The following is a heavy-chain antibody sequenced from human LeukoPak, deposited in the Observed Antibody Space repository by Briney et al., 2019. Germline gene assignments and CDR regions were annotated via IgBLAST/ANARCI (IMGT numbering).Heavy chain of an antibody. J-gene: IGHJ4*02. D-gene: IGHD3-10*01. CDR3: ATLLWFGRQLPRSTYFDY. Sequence: GGSLRLSCAASGFTFSSYAMSWVRQAPGKGLEWVSAISGSGGSTYYADSVKGRFTISRDNSKNTLYLQMNSLRAEDTAVYYCATLLWFGRQLPRSTYFDYWGQGTLVTVSS. CDR1: GFTFSSYA. V-gene: IGHV3-23*01. CDR2: ISGSGGST.